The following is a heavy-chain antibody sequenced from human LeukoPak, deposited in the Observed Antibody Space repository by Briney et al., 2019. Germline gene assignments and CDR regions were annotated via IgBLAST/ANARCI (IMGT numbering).Heavy chain of an antibody. D-gene: IGHD5-18*01. Sequence: GTSVKVSCKASGGTFSSYAISGVRQAPGQGLGWMGGIIPIFGTANYAQKFQGRVTITADETTSTAYMELSSLRSEDTAVYYCARGSTAMGLFVYWGQGTLVTVSS. CDR2: IIPIFGTA. J-gene: IGHJ4*02. V-gene: IGHV1-69*13. CDR3: ARGSTAMGLFVY. CDR1: GGTFSSYA.